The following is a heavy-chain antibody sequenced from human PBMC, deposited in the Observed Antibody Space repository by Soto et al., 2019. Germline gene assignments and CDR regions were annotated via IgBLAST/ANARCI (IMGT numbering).Heavy chain of an antibody. CDR3: ARDAVRGALTRWFDP. CDR2: VSAYNGNT. V-gene: IGHV1-18*01. Sequence: ASVKVSCKASGYIFSSYGISWVRQAPGQGLEWMGWVSAYNGNTNYPQKLQGRVTMTTDTSTSTAYMELRSLRSEDTAVYYCARDAVRGALTRWFDPWGQGTLVTVSS. J-gene: IGHJ5*02. CDR1: GYIFSSYG. D-gene: IGHD3-10*01.